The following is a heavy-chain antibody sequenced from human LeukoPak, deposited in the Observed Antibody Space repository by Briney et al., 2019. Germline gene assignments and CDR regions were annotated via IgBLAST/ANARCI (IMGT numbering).Heavy chain of an antibody. CDR1: GFTFSDYY. CDR3: ARVAGDITIFGVVNYYYYMDV. J-gene: IGHJ6*03. Sequence: GGSLRLSCAASGFTFSDYYMSWIRQAPGKGLEWVSYISSSGSTIYYADSVKGRFTISRDNAKNSLYLQMNSLRAEDTAVYYCARVAGDITIFGVVNYYYYMDVWGKGTTVTVSS. CDR2: ISSSGSTI. V-gene: IGHV3-11*04. D-gene: IGHD3-3*01.